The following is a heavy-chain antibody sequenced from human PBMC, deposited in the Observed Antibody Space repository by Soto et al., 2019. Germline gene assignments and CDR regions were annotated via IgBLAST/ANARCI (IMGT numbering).Heavy chain of an antibody. CDR2: IYYSGST. V-gene: IGHV4-59*01. J-gene: IGHJ5*02. CDR1: GGCISSYY. Sequence: SETPSLTCTVSGGCISSYYWSWIRQPPGKGLEWIGYIYYSGSTNYNPSLRSRVTISVDTSKNQFSLTLSSVTAADTAVYYCARGATTEKVDAWGQGILVTVSS. CDR3: ARGATTEKVDA.